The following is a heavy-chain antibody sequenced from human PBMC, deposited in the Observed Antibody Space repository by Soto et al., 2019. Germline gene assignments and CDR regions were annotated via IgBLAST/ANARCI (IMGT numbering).Heavy chain of an antibody. Sequence: GASVKVSCKASGGTFSSYAISWVRQAPGQGLEWMGGIIPIFGTANYAQKFQGRVTITADESTSTAYMELSSLRSEDTAVYYCATSYSSGYYYVDYWGQGTLVTVSS. D-gene: IGHD3-22*01. CDR2: IIPIFGTA. V-gene: IGHV1-69*13. J-gene: IGHJ4*02. CDR1: GGTFSSYA. CDR3: ATSYSSGYYYVDY.